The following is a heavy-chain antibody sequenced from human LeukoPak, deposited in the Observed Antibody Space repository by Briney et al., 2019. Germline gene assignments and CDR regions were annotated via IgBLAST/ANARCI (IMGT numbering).Heavy chain of an antibody. CDR3: AREAGVFGVVTSYYYGMDV. CDR1: GFTFSSYG. J-gene: IGHJ6*02. V-gene: IGHV3-33*01. D-gene: IGHD3-3*01. CDR2: IWYDGSNK. Sequence: PGGSLRLSCAASGFTFSSYGMHWVRQAPGKGLEWVAVIWYDGSNKYYADSVKGRFTISRDNSKNTLYLQMNSLRAEDTAVYYCAREAGVFGVVTSYYYGMDVWGQGTTVTVSS.